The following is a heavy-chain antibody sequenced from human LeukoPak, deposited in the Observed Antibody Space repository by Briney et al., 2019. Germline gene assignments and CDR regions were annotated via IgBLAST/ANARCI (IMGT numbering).Heavy chain of an antibody. CDR2: IDSYNGNT. Sequence: GSSVKVSCKASGGTFSSYAISWVRQAPGQGPECMGWIDSYNGNTNYAQKFQGRVTMTADKSTYTAYMELRSLRYDDTAVYYCARSRAWFGDRTGWFDPWGQGTLVTVSS. V-gene: IGHV1-18*01. D-gene: IGHD3-10*01. CDR3: ARSRAWFGDRTGWFDP. J-gene: IGHJ5*02. CDR1: GGTFSSYA.